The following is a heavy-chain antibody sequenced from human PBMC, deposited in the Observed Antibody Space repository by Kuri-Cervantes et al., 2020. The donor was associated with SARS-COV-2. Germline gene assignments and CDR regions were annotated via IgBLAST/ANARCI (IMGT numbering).Heavy chain of an antibody. Sequence: SETLSLTCTVSGGSISSYYWSWIRQPPGKGLEWIGYIYYSGSTNYNPSLKSRVTISVDTSKNQFSLKLSSVTAADTAVYYCARDREGYSSSWYGIDYWGQGTLVTVSS. CDR3: ARDREGYSSSWYGIDY. V-gene: IGHV4-59*01. CDR1: GGSISSYY. J-gene: IGHJ4*02. D-gene: IGHD6-13*01. CDR2: IYYSGST.